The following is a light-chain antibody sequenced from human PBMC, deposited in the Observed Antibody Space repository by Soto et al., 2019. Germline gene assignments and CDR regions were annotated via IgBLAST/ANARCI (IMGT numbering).Light chain of an antibody. CDR1: SSDVGGYNF. Sequence: QSEVRQPGSVSGSPGQPIPISCTGTSSDVGGYNFVSWYQHHPGKAPKLIIYDVTNRPSGISNRFSGSKSGNTASLTISGLQAEDEADYYCTSYTSSITHVFGTGTKVTVL. J-gene: IGLJ1*01. CDR3: TSYTSSITHV. V-gene: IGLV2-14*03. CDR2: DVT.